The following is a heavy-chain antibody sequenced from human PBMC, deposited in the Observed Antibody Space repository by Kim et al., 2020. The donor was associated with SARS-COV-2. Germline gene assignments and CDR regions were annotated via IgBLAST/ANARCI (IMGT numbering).Heavy chain of an antibody. CDR2: ISGSGGST. CDR3: ANSGDHYQIIRYGMDV. J-gene: IGHJ6*02. Sequence: GGSLRLSCAASGFTFSSYAMSWVRQAPGKGLEWVSAISGSGGSTYYADSVKGRFTISRDNSKNTLYLQMNSLRAEDTAVYYCANSGDHYQIIRYGMDVWGQGTTVTVSS. V-gene: IGHV3-23*01. CDR1: GFTFSSYA. D-gene: IGHD4-17*01.